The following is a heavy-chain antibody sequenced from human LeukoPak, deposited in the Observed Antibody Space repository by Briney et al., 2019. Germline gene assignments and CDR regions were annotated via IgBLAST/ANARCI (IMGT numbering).Heavy chain of an antibody. V-gene: IGHV4-31*03. J-gene: IGHJ3*02. Sequence: PSETLSLTCTVSGGSISSGGYYWSWIRQHPGKGLEWIGYIYYSGSTYYNPSLKSRVTISVDTSKNQFSLKLSSVTAADTAVYYCARLRSCTNGVCVLDAFDIWGQGTMVTVSS. CDR2: IYYSGST. CDR3: ARLRSCTNGVCVLDAFDI. CDR1: GGSISSGGYY. D-gene: IGHD2-8*01.